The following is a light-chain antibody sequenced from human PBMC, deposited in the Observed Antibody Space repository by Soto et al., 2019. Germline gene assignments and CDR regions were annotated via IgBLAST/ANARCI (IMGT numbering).Light chain of an antibody. CDR2: GAS. CDR1: QSVSSSY. CDR3: QQYGRSPGYT. J-gene: IGKJ2*01. V-gene: IGKV3-20*01. Sequence: EIVLTQSPGTLSLSLGERATLSCRASQSVSSSYLAWYQQKPGQAPRLLIYGASSRATGIPDRFSGSGSGTDFTLTISRLEPEDFAVYYCQQYGRSPGYTFGQGTKLEIK.